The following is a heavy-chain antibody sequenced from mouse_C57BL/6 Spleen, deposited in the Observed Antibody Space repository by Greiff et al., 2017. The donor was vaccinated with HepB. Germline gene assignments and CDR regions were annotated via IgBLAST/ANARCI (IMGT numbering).Heavy chain of an antibody. CDR3: ARDDGTGGYFDY. D-gene: IGHD2-3*01. CDR2: ISYDGSN. CDR1: GYSITSGYY. V-gene: IGHV3-6*01. J-gene: IGHJ2*01. Sequence: VQLKESGPGLVKPSQSLSLTCSVTGYSITSGYYWNWIRQFPGNKLEWMGYISYDGSNNYNPSLKNRISITRDTSKNQFFLKLNSVTTEDTATYYCARDDGTGGYFDYWGQGTTLTVSS.